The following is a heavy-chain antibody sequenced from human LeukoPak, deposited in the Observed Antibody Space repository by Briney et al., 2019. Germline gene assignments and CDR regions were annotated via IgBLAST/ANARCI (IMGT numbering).Heavy chain of an antibody. CDR3: VRCPTQSRKLYYFDY. CDR2: ISSSSSYI. Sequence: PGGSLRLSCAASGFTFSSYSMNWVRQAPGKGLEWVSSISSSSSYIYYADSVKGRFTISRDNSKNTLYLQMNSLRAEDTAVYYCVRCPTQSRKLYYFDYWGQGTLVTVSS. D-gene: IGHD1-1*01. CDR1: GFTFSSYS. V-gene: IGHV3-21*04. J-gene: IGHJ4*02.